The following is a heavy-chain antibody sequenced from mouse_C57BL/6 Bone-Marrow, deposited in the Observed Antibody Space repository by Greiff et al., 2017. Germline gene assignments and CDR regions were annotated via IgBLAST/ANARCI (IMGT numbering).Heavy chain of an antibody. CDR2: IHPNSGST. D-gene: IGHD1-1*01. V-gene: IGHV1-64*01. CDR3: ARQRLLRFYCFDY. J-gene: IGHJ2*01. CDR1: GYTFTSYW. Sequence: QVQLQQPGAELVKPGASVKLSCKASGYTFTSYWMHWVKQRPGQGLEWIGMIHPNSGSTNYNEKFKSKATLTVDKSSSTAYMQLSSLTSEDSAVYFCARQRLLRFYCFDYWGQGTTLTVSS.